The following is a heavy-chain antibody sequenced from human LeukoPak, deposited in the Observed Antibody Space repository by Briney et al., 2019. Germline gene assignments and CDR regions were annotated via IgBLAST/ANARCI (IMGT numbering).Heavy chain of an antibody. Sequence: GGSLRLSCAASGFTFSDYYMSWIRQAPGKGLEWVSYISSSGSTIYYADSVKGRFTISRDNSKNTLYLQMNSLRAEDTAVYYCAKDGDSSGWYFFLYWGQGTLVTVSS. CDR2: ISSSGSTI. V-gene: IGHV3-11*01. D-gene: IGHD6-19*01. CDR3: AKDGDSSGWYFFLY. CDR1: GFTFSDYY. J-gene: IGHJ4*02.